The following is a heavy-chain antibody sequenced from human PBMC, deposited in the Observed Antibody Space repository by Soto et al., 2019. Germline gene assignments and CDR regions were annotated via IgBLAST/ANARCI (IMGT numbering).Heavy chain of an antibody. CDR3: ARVVLLWFGGYYMDV. CDR1: GFTFSSYS. V-gene: IGHV3-48*01. D-gene: IGHD3-10*01. J-gene: IGHJ6*03. Sequence: GGSLRLSCAASGFTFSSYSMNWVRQAPGKGLEWVSYISSSSSTIYYADSVKGRFTISRDNAKNSLYLQMNSLRAEDTAVYYCARVVLLWFGGYYMDVWGKGTTVTVSS. CDR2: ISSSSSTI.